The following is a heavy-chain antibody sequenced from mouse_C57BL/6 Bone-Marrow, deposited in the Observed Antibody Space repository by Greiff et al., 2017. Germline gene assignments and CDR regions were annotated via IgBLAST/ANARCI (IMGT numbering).Heavy chain of an antibody. V-gene: IGHV14-2*01. D-gene: IGHD1-1*02. CDR2: IDPEDGET. Sequence: EVKVVESGAELARPGASVKLSCKASGYTFTSYGISWVKQRTEQGLELIGRIDPEDGETKYAPTFQGKGTITADTTSNTACLQLSSLTSGDTAVYYCARSVGVDYWGQGTSVTVSS. CDR3: ARSVGVDY. CDR1: GYTFTSYG. J-gene: IGHJ4*01.